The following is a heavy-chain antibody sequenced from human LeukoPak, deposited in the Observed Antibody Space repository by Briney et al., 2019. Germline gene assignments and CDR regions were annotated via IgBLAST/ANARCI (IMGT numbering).Heavy chain of an antibody. CDR1: GDSISSYY. V-gene: IGHV4-59*08. J-gene: IGHJ3*02. Sequence: SETLSPTCTVSGDSISSYYWSWIRQPPGKGLEWIGYIYHSGITKYNPSLKSRVAISIDTSENQFSLRLSSVTAADTAVYYCARHKTSTASFDIWGQGTMVTVSS. CDR2: IYHSGIT. D-gene: IGHD6-6*01. CDR3: ARHKTSTASFDI.